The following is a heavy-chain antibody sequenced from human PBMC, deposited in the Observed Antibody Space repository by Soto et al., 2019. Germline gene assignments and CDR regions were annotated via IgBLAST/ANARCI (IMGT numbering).Heavy chain of an antibody. Sequence: EVQLVESGGGLVQPGGSLRLSCAASGSTISSNSMTWVRQAPGKGLEWVAFIYRTGDTYYGDSVKGRFTISRDTSKSTLFLQMNSLRAEDTAIYYCAKLAIQEPVDYWGQGTVVTVSS. CDR1: GSTISSNS. CDR3: AKLAIQEPVDY. V-gene: IGHV3-66*01. CDR2: IYRTGDT. J-gene: IGHJ4*02. D-gene: IGHD5-12*01.